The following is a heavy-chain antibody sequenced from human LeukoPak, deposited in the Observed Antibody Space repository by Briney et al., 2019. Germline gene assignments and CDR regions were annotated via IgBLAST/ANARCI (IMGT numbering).Heavy chain of an antibody. D-gene: IGHD2-15*01. CDR2: IKQDESDK. Sequence: GGSLRLSCVASEFIFSNYGMSWVRQAPGKGLEWVANIKQDESDKEYVDSVKGRFTISRDNAKNSLYLQMNSLRAEDTAVYYCSSDPYSSGGYGAFDMWGQGTMVTVSS. CDR1: EFIFSNYG. CDR3: SSDPYSSGGYGAFDM. J-gene: IGHJ3*02. V-gene: IGHV3-7*01.